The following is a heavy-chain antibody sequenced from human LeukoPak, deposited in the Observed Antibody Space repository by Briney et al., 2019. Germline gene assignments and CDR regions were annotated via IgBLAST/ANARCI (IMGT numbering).Heavy chain of an antibody. CDR3: TTGEYSYGAYYFDY. V-gene: IGHV3-15*01. J-gene: IGHJ4*02. CDR1: GFIFSNAW. D-gene: IGHD5-18*01. CDR2: IKSKTDGGTT. Sequence: GGSLGLSCAASGFIFSNAWMSWVRQAPGKGLEWVGRIKSKTDGGTTDYAAPVKGRFTISRDDSKNTLYLQMNSLKTEDTAVYYCTTGEYSYGAYYFDYWGQGTLVTVSS.